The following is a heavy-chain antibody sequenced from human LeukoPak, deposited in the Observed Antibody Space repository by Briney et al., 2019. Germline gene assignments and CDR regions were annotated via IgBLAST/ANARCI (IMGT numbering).Heavy chain of an antibody. CDR1: GFTFSSYG. CDR2: IWYDGSDK. D-gene: IGHD3-22*01. CDR3: ARDDSSGYYVPLDY. V-gene: IGHV3-33*01. Sequence: GGSLRLSCAASGFTFSSYGMHWVRQAPGKGLEWVAVIWYDGSDKYYADSVKGRFTISRDNSKNTLYLQMNSLRAEDTAVYYCARDDSSGYYVPLDYWGQGTLVTVSS. J-gene: IGHJ4*02.